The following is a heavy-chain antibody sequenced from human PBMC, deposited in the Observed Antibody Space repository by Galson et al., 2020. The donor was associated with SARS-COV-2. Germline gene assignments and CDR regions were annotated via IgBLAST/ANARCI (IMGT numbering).Heavy chain of an antibody. Sequence: QHAESLKISCAASGFTFSGSAMHWVRQASGTGLEWVGRIRSKANSYATAYAASVKGRFTISRDDSKNTAYLQMNSLKTEDTAVYYCTRLPRSVWELLHGMDGWGQGTTVTVSS. CDR1: GFTFSGSA. J-gene: IGHJ6*02. CDR2: IRSKANSYAT. D-gene: IGHD1-26*01. CDR3: TRLPRSVWELLHGMDG. V-gene: IGHV3-73*01.